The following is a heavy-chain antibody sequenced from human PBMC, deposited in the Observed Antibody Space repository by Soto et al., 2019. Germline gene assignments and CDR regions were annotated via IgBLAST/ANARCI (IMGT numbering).Heavy chain of an antibody. CDR2: IYDSESA. Sequence: QVQLQESGPGLVKPSQTLSLTCNVSGESISSGGYYWSWIRHHPGKGLEWIGYIYDSESAYYNPSRKGRVTISMDTSKSHFAMRLSSVTGADTAVYYCARASSSSSAADYWGQGTLVTVSS. CDR3: ARASSSSSAADY. CDR1: GESISSGGYY. V-gene: IGHV4-31*03. D-gene: IGHD6-6*01. J-gene: IGHJ4*02.